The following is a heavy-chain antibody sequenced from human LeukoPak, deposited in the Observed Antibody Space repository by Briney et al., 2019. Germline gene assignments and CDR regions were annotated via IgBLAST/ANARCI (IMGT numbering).Heavy chain of an antibody. J-gene: IGHJ6*02. CDR2: INPSGGST. D-gene: IGHD2-15*01. CDR1: GYTFTSYY. CDR3: ARGGNQLLLGNYYYYYGMDV. V-gene: IGHV1-46*01. Sequence: GASVKVSCKASGYTFTSYYMHWVRQAPGQGLEWMGIINPSGGSTSYAQKFQGRVTMTRDTSTSTAYMELSSLRSEDTAVYYCARGGNQLLLGNYYYYYGMDVWGQGTTVTVSS.